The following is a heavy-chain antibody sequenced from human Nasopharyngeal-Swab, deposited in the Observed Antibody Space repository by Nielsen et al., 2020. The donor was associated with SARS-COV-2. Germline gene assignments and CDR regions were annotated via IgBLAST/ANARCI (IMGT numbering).Heavy chain of an antibody. D-gene: IGHD3-22*01. Sequence: GGSLRLSCTASGFTFGDYAMSWVRQAPGKGLEWVGFIRSKAYGGTTEYAASVKGRFTISRDDSKSIAYLQMNSLKTEDTAVYYCTRGYDTFDYRGQGTLVTVSS. CDR3: TRGYDTFDY. J-gene: IGHJ4*02. CDR1: GFTFGDYA. CDR2: IRSKAYGGTT. V-gene: IGHV3-49*04.